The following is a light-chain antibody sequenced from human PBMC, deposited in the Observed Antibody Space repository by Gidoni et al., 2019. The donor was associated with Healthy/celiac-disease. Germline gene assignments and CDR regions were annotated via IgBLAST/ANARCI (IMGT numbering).Light chain of an antibody. CDR3: QQRNS. CDR2: AAS. Sequence: DIQLTQSPSFLSASVGDRVTITCRASQGISSYLAWYQQKPGKAPKLLIYAASTLQSGVPSRFSGSGSGTEFTITISSLQPEEFATYDCQQRNSFGQGTKLEIK. CDR1: QGISSY. J-gene: IGKJ2*01. V-gene: IGKV1-9*01.